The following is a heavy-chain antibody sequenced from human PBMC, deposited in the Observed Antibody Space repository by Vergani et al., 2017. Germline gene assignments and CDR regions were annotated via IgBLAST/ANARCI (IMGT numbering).Heavy chain of an antibody. CDR1: GGSVTTTNFY. V-gene: IGHV4-39*01. Sequence: QLQLHESGPGLLKPSETLYLPCTVSGGSVTTTNFYWGWIRQPPGKGLEWVGNIYHTGSTYYNPSLKSRPSISVDTSNKQFSLKISSVTTADTAIYYCTIRGSARFRIYFDSWGLGTLVTVSS. CDR2: IYHTGST. J-gene: IGHJ4*02. CDR3: TIRGSARFRIYFDS. D-gene: IGHD2/OR15-2a*01.